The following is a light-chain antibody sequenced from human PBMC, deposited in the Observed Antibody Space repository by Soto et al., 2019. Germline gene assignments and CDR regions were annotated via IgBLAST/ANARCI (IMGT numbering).Light chain of an antibody. CDR3: AAWDDGLFGHV. J-gene: IGLJ1*01. V-gene: IGLV1-44*01. CDR1: WSGIGSNT. Sequence: QSVLTQPPSASGTPGQRVTISCSGGWSGIGSNTVNWYQQLPGTAPKLLIYSNDQRPSGVPDRFSASKSGTSASLAISGLQSDDEADYYCAAWDDGLFGHVFGTGTKLTVL. CDR2: SND.